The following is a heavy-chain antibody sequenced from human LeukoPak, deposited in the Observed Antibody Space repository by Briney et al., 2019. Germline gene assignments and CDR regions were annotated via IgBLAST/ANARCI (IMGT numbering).Heavy chain of an antibody. D-gene: IGHD5-12*01. V-gene: IGHV3-74*01. CDR2: INGDGSST. CDR3: ASFQVAPERY. CDR1: GFTFSGYW. J-gene: IGHJ4*02. Sequence: PGGSRRLSCAASGFTFSGYWMLWVRQAPGQGLVWVSRINGDGSSTDYADSVKGRFTISRDNAKNTLYLQMNTLRAEDTAVYYCASFQVAPERYWGLGTLVTVSS.